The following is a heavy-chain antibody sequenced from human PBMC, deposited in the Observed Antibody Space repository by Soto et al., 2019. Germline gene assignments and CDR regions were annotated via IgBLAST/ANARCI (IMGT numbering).Heavy chain of an antibody. CDR1: GFSLSTSGVG. D-gene: IGHD3-3*01. CDR3: VHCISIFGVLKDAFDI. CDR2: IYLDDDK. V-gene: IGHV2-5*02. J-gene: IGHJ3*02. Sequence: QITLKESGPTLVKPTQTLTLTCTFSGFSLSTSGVGVGWIRQPPGKALEWLALIYLDDDKRYSPSLKSRLAITKDTSKNQVVLTMTNTDPVDTATYYCVHCISIFGVLKDAFDIWGQGSMVTVSS.